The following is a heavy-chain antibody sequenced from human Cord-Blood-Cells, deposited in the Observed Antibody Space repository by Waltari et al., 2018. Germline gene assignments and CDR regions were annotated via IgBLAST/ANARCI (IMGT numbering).Heavy chain of an antibody. V-gene: IGHV6-1*01. CDR2: TYYRSKWYN. CDR1: GDSVSRNSAA. J-gene: IGHJ4*02. CDR3: ARGKRYFDY. Sequence: QVQLQQSGPGLVKPSQTLSLTCSIHGDSVSRNSAAWNWSRQSPARGLEWLGRTYYRSKWYNDYAVSVKSRITLNPDTSKNQFSLQLNSVTPEDTAVYYCARGKRYFDYWGQGTLVTVSS.